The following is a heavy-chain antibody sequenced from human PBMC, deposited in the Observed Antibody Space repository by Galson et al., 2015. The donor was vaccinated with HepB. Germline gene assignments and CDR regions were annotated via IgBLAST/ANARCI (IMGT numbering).Heavy chain of an antibody. Sequence: SLRLSCAASGFTLRSYWMHWVRQAPGKGLVWVSRINSDGSSTNYADSMKGRFTISRDNAKNTLYLQMNSLRAEDTAVYYCARESVEMATMIYWGQGTLVTVSS. D-gene: IGHD5-24*01. J-gene: IGHJ4*02. V-gene: IGHV3-74*01. CDR2: INSDGSST. CDR1: GFTLRSYW. CDR3: ARESVEMATMIY.